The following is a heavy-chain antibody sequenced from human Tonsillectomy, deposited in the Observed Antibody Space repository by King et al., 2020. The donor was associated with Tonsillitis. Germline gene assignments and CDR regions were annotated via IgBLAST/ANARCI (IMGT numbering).Heavy chain of an antibody. J-gene: IGHJ4*02. CDR1: GFTFSNAW. V-gene: IGHV3-15*01. CDR3: TTEAVEKQSEGRLFDY. D-gene: IGHD6-19*01. Sequence: DVQLVESGGGLVKPGGSLRLSCAASGFTFSNAWMSWVRQAPGKGLEWVGRIKSKTDGGTTDYAAPVKGRSTISRDDSKNTLYLQMNSLKTEDTAVYYCTTEAVEKQSEGRLFDYWGQGTLVTVSS. CDR2: IKSKTDGGTT.